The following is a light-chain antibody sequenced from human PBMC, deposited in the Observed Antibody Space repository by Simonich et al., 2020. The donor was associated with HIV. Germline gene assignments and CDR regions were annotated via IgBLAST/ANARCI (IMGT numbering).Light chain of an antibody. J-gene: IGKJ1*01. V-gene: IGKV3-15*01. CDR3: QQYNTRPGT. CDR2: GAS. CDR1: QSVSSN. Sequence: EIVMTQSPATLSVSPGERATLSCRASQSVSSNLAWYQQKPGQAPRILIYGASTRATGIPARFSGSGSGTEFTLTISSLQSEDFAVYYCQQYNTRPGTFGQGTKVEIK.